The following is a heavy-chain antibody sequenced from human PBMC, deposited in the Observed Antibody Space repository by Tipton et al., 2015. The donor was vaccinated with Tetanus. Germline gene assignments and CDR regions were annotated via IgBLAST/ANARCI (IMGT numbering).Heavy chain of an antibody. D-gene: IGHD4-17*01. J-gene: IGHJ4*02. CDR3: ARDFITTDYYLDH. CDR1: GFAFSSYT. CDR2: ISIRSSYK. V-gene: IGHV3-21*01. Sequence: GSLRLSCAASGFAFSSYTLNWVRQAPGKRLEWVSSISIRSSYKYYADSVKGRFTISRDDAKNSVYLQMNSLRAGDTAVYYCARDFITTDYYLDHWGQGTLVTVSS.